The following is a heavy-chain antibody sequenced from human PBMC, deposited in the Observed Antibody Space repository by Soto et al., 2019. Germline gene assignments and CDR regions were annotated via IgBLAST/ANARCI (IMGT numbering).Heavy chain of an antibody. V-gene: IGHV3-11*01. CDR1: GFTFSDYY. D-gene: IGHD3-3*01. CDR3: AREVSNYDLYYYGMHV. Sequence: GGSLRLSCAASGFTFSDYYMSWIRQAPGKGLEWVSYISSSGSTIYYADSVKGRFTISRDNAKNSLYLQMNSLRAEDTAVYYCAREVSNYDLYYYGMHVWGQATTVTVSS. J-gene: IGHJ6*02. CDR2: ISSSGSTI.